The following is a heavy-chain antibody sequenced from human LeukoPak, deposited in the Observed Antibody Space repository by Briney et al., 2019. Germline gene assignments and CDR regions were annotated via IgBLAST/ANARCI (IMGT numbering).Heavy chain of an antibody. D-gene: IGHD3-10*01. Sequence: SETLSLTCSVSGDSISSRNWWTWVRQPPEKGLEWIGEIFHTGSTNYNPSVEGRVTISIDKSRNHFSLMLTSVTAAATALYYCARGMWFDTLFSAFDVWGQGTMVSVSS. V-gene: IGHV4-4*02. CDR1: GDSISSRNW. J-gene: IGHJ3*01. CDR3: ARGMWFDTLFSAFDV. CDR2: IFHTGST.